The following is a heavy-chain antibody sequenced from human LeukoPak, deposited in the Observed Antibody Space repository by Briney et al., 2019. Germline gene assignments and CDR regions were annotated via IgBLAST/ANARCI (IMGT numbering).Heavy chain of an antibody. Sequence: AASVKVSCKASGYTFISYAMHWVRQAPGQRLEWMGWINAGNGNTKYSQKFQGRVTIIRDTSASTAYMELSSLRSEDTAVYYCARGGEYSYGLYYYYGMDVWGKGTTVTVSS. J-gene: IGHJ6*04. V-gene: IGHV1-3*01. D-gene: IGHD5-18*01. CDR3: ARGGEYSYGLYYYYGMDV. CDR1: GYTFISYA. CDR2: INAGNGNT.